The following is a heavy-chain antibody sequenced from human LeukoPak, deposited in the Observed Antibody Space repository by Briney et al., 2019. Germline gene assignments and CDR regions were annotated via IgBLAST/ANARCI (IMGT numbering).Heavy chain of an antibody. D-gene: IGHD5-24*01. Sequence: TSETLSLTCTVSGGSISSYYWSWIRQPPGKGLEWIGYIYYSGSTNYNPSLKSRVTISVDTSKNQFSLKLSSVTAADTAVYYCARERRDGYNYETRIIDYWGQGTLVTVSS. V-gene: IGHV4-59*12. CDR2: IYYSGST. CDR1: GGSISSYY. CDR3: ARERRDGYNYETRIIDY. J-gene: IGHJ4*02.